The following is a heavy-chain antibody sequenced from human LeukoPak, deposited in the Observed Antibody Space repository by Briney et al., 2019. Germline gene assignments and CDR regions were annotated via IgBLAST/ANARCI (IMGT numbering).Heavy chain of an antibody. J-gene: IGHJ3*02. Sequence: GASVKVSCKASGYIFTGYYMHWVRQAPGQGLEWMGWINPNSGGTNYAQKFQGRVTMTRDTSISTAYMELSRLRSDDTAVYYCARDGAEDLRFLEWLSKTHAFDIWGQGTMVTVSS. V-gene: IGHV1-2*02. CDR3: ARDGAEDLRFLEWLSKTHAFDI. D-gene: IGHD3-3*01. CDR1: GYIFTGYY. CDR2: INPNSGGT.